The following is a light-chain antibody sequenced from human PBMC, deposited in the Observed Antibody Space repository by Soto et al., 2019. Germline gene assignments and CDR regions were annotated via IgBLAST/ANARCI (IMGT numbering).Light chain of an antibody. J-gene: IGKJ5*01. V-gene: IGKV1-39*01. CDR3: QQSYITPLT. Sequence: DIQMTQSPSSLSASFGDRVTITCRASQSIRSFLNWYQQKPGKAPKLLIYAASSLQSGVPSRFSGSGSGTGFTLTITSLQPEDSATYHCQQSYITPLTFGQGTRLEI. CDR2: AAS. CDR1: QSIRSF.